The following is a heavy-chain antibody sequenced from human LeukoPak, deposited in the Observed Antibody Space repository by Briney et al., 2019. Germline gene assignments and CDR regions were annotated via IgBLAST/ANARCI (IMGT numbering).Heavy chain of an antibody. Sequence: GASVKVSCKASGGTFSSYAISWVRQAPGQGLEWMGGIIPIFGTANYAQKFQGRVTITADKSTSTAYMELSRLRSDDTAVYYCARLTYYDFWSGYNYAFDIWGQGTMVTVSS. CDR1: GGTFSSYA. D-gene: IGHD3-3*01. J-gene: IGHJ3*02. CDR3: ARLTYYDFWSGYNYAFDI. V-gene: IGHV1-69*06. CDR2: IIPIFGTA.